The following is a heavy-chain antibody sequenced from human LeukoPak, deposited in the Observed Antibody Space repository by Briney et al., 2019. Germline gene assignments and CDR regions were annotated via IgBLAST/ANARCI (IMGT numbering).Heavy chain of an antibody. CDR2: ISSSSSYI. V-gene: IGHV3-21*01. Sequence: GGSLRLSCAASGFTFSSYSMNWVRQAPGKGLEWVSSISSSSSYIYYADSVKGRFTISGDNAKNSLYLQMNSLRAEDTAVYYCASSAVAGGFDPWGQGTLVTVSS. J-gene: IGHJ5*02. D-gene: IGHD6-19*01. CDR3: ASSAVAGGFDP. CDR1: GFTFSSYS.